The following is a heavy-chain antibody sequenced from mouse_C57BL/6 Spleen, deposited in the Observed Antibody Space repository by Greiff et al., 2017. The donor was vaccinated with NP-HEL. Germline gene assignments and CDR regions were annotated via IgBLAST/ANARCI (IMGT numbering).Heavy chain of an antibody. CDR2: INPNNGGT. J-gene: IGHJ2*01. Sequence: EVQLQQSGPELVKPGASVKIPCKASGYTFTDYNMDWVKQSHGKSLEWIGDINPNNGGTIYNQKFKGKATLTVDKSSSTAYMELRSLTSEDTAVYYCARRNYYGSSPLLDYWGQGTTLTVSS. CDR1: GYTFTDYN. CDR3: ARRNYYGSSPLLDY. D-gene: IGHD1-1*01. V-gene: IGHV1-18*01.